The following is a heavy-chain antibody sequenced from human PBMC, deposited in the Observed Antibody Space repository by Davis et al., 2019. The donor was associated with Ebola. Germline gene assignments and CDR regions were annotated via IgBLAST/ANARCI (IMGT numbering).Heavy chain of an antibody. J-gene: IGHJ5*02. CDR2: IYPGDFDT. Sequence: KVSCKGSGYSFTAYYIGWVRQMPGKGLEWMGIIYPGDFDTRYSPSFQGQVTISADKSTITAYLQWSSLKASDTAMYYCARQPGYTSGWYDTWGQGTPVTVSS. CDR1: GYSFTAYY. V-gene: IGHV5-51*01. CDR3: ARQPGYTSGWYDT. D-gene: IGHD2-15*01.